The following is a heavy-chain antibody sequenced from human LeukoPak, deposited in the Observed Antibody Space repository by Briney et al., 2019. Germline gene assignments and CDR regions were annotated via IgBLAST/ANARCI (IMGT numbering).Heavy chain of an antibody. CDR2: IRNDARNK. CDR3: AKDRYTYFDY. D-gene: IGHD3-16*02. V-gene: IGHV3-30*02. J-gene: IGHJ4*02. Sequence: GGSLRLSCVGSGFTFSSYSLNWVRQAPGKGLEWVAFIRNDARNKYYADSVKGRFTISRDNSKNTLYLQMNSLRAEDTAVYYCAKDRYTYFDYWGQGTLVTVSS. CDR1: GFTFSSYS.